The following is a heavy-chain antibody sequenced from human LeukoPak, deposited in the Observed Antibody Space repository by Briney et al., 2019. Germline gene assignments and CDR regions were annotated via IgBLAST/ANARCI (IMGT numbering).Heavy chain of an antibody. CDR3: AKDSCSGGSCYAFDI. V-gene: IGHV3-30*18. CDR2: ISYDGSNK. Sequence: GGSLRLSCAASGFSFSDHNMNWVRQAPGKGLEWVAVISYDGSNKYYADSVKGRFTISRDNSKNTLYLQMNSLRAEDTAVYYCAKDSCSGGSCYAFDIWGQGTMVTVSS. J-gene: IGHJ3*02. D-gene: IGHD2-15*01. CDR1: GFSFSDHN.